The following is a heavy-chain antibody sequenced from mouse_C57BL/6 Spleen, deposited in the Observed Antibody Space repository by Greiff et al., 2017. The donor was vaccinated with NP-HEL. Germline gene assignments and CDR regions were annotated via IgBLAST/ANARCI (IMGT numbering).Heavy chain of an antibody. CDR1: GFTFSDYG. CDR2: ISSGSSTI. CDR3: ARGDSAMDY. Sequence: VQLKESGGGLVKPGGSLKLSCAASGFTFSDYGMHWVRQAPEKGLEWVAYISSGSSTIYYADTVKGRFTISRDNAKNTLFLQMSSLRSEDTAMYYCARGDSAMDYWGQGTSVTVSS. V-gene: IGHV5-17*01. J-gene: IGHJ4*01.